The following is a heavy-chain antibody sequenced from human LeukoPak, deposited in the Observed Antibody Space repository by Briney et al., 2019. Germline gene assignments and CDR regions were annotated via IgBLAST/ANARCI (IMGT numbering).Heavy chain of an antibody. D-gene: IGHD2-21*02. J-gene: IGHJ4*02. CDR2: IYHSGST. Sequence: SETLSLTCAVSGGSISSGGYSWSWIRQPPGKGLEWIGYIYHSGSTYYNPSLKSRVTISVDRSKNQFSLKLSSVTAADAAVYYCARSLTSWYYFDYWGQGTLVTVSS. CDR1: GGSISSGGYS. CDR3: ARSLTSWYYFDY. V-gene: IGHV4-30-2*01.